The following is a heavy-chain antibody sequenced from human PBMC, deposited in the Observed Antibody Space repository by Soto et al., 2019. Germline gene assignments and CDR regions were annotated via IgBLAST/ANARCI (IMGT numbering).Heavy chain of an antibody. Sequence: PSETLSLTCAVSGYSISSSNWWGWIRQPPGKGLEWIGYIYYSGSTYYNPSLKSRVTMSVDTSKNQFSLKLSSVTAVDTAVYYCARMGIGDWLLYLDYWGQGTLVTVSS. CDR3: ARMGIGDWLLYLDY. CDR1: GYSISSSNW. J-gene: IGHJ4*02. CDR2: IYYSGST. V-gene: IGHV4-28*01. D-gene: IGHD3-9*01.